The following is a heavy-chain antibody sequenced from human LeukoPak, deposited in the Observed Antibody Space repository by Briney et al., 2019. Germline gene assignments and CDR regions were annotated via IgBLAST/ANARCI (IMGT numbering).Heavy chain of an antibody. J-gene: IGHJ4*02. V-gene: IGHV1-18*01. CDR1: GYTFTRYG. CDR2: ISGYNGKA. D-gene: IGHD3-16*01. Sequence: ASVKVSCRASGYTFTRYGLSWVRQAPGQGLEWMGWISGYNGKANYVQKFQGRVTMTTDTSTSTAYMELRSLRSDDTAVYYCARDPPFGLGEFSPIAHDYWGQGTLVTVSS. CDR3: ARDPPFGLGEFSPIAHDY.